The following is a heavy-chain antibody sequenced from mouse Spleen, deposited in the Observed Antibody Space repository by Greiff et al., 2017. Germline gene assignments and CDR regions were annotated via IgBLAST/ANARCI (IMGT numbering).Heavy chain of an antibody. V-gene: IGHV1-85*01. CDR3: ARCSNSSGYWDYAIDY. D-gene: IGHD3-1*01. CDR1: GYTFTSYD. Sequence: VKLQESGPELVKPGASVKLSCKASGYTFTSYDINWVKQRPGQGLEWIGWIYPRAGSTKYNEKLKGKATLTVDTSSSTAYIELHSLTSADSAVYFCARCSNSSGYWDYAIDYWGQGTSVTVSS. J-gene: IGHJ4*01. CDR2: IYPRAGST.